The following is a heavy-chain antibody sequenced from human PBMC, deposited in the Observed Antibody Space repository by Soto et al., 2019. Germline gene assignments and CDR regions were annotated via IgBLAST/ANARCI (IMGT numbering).Heavy chain of an antibody. V-gene: IGHV1-69*13. CDR2: IIPIFGTA. Sequence: SVNVSCKASGGTFSSYASSWVRQPPGQGLEWMGGIIPIFGTANYAQKFQGRVTITADESTSTAYMELSSLSSEDTAVYYCARDQWEKRWLQSNYDMDVWGQGTTVTVSS. D-gene: IGHD1-26*01. CDR3: ARDQWEKRWLQSNYDMDV. CDR1: GGTFSSYA. J-gene: IGHJ6*02.